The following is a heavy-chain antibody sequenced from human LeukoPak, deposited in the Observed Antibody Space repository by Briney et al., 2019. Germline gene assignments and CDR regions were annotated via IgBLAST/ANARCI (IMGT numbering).Heavy chain of an antibody. D-gene: IGHD3-10*01. CDR2: IYYSGSA. Sequence: SQTLSLTCTVSGGSISSGDYYWSWIRQPPGKGLEWIGYIYYSGSAYDNPSLKSRVTISVDTSKNQFSLKLSSVTAADTAVYYCARRLSMVRGVIITRWFDPWGQGTLVSVSS. J-gene: IGHJ5*02. CDR1: GGSISSGDYY. CDR3: ARRLSMVRGVIITRWFDP. V-gene: IGHV4-30-4*01.